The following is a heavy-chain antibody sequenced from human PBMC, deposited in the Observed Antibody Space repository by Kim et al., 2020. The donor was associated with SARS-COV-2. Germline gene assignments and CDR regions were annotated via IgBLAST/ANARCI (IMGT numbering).Heavy chain of an antibody. CDR1: GFTFDDYA. Sequence: GGSLRLSCAASGFTFDDYAMHWVRQAPGKGLEWVSLISGDGGSTYYADSVKGRFTISRDNSKNSLYLQMNSLRTEDTALYYCAKDVSDTAMVYYYYYYGMDVWGQGTTVTVSS. CDR3: AKDVSDTAMVYYYYYYGMDV. J-gene: IGHJ6*02. CDR2: ISGDGGST. V-gene: IGHV3-43*02. D-gene: IGHD5-18*01.